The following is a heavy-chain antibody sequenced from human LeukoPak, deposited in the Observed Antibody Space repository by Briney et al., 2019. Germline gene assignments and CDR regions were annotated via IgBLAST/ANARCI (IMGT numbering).Heavy chain of an antibody. D-gene: IGHD3-9*01. CDR1: GFTFSSYA. J-gene: IGHJ4*02. CDR2: ISDTGGGT. V-gene: IGHV3-23*01. Sequence: GGSLRLSCAASGFTFSSYAMSWVRQAPGKGLEYVSSISDTGGGTYYAASVKGRSTISRDNSRNTLSLQMDTLRADDTAVYYCAKSARLVTTYFDFWGQGTLVTVSA. CDR3: AKSARLVTTYFDF.